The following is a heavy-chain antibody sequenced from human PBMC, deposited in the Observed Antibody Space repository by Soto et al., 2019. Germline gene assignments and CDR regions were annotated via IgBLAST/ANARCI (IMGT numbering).Heavy chain of an antibody. V-gene: IGHV4-59*01. J-gene: IGHJ4*02. D-gene: IGHD3-22*01. CDR3: ARSFYESSGYYPL. CDR1: GGSMSPYY. CDR2: IYYTGST. Sequence: PSETLSLTCTVSGGSMSPYYWSWIRQPPGKGLEWIGYIYYTGSTSYNPSLKNRVTISVDTSKTQFSLKLSSVTAADTALYYCARSFYESSGYYPLWGQGTLVTVSS.